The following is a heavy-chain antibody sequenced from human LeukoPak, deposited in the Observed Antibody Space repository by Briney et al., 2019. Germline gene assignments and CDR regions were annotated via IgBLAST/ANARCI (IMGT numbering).Heavy chain of an antibody. CDR2: IYTSGST. J-gene: IGHJ5*02. Sequence: SETLSLTCVVYGGSFSGYYWSWIRQPPGKGLEWIGRIYTSGSTNYNPSLKSRVTISVDTSKNQFSLKLSSVTAADTAVYYCARIDYYGSGSYWWFDPWGQGTLVTVSS. V-gene: IGHV4-4*08. CDR1: GGSFSGYY. D-gene: IGHD3-10*01. CDR3: ARIDYYGSGSYWWFDP.